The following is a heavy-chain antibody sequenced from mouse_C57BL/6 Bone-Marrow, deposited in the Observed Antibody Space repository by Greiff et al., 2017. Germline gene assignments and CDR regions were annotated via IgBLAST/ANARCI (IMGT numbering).Heavy chain of an antibody. J-gene: IGHJ2*01. Sequence: DVKLVESEGGLVQPGSSMKLSCTASGFTFSDYYMAWVRQVPEKGLEWVANINYDGSSTYYLDSLKSRFIISRDNAKNILYLQMSSLKSEDTATYYCARDVGGNYFDYWGQGTTLTVSS. CDR3: ARDVGGNYFDY. V-gene: IGHV5-16*01. CDR1: GFTFSDYY. CDR2: INYDGSST.